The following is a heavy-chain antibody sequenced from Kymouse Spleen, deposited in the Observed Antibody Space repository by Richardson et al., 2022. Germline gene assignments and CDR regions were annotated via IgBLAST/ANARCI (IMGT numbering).Heavy chain of an antibody. V-gene: IGHV3-33*01. CDR3: ARRSSSNYYGMDV. D-gene: IGHD6-6*01. CDR2: IWYDGSNK. J-gene: IGHJ6*02. Sequence: QVQLVESGGGVVQPGRSLRLSCAASGFTFSSYGMHWVRQAPGKGLEWVAVIWYDGSNKYYADSVKGRFTISRDNSKNTLYLQMNSLRAEDTAVYYCARRSSSNYYGMDVWGQGTTVTVSS. CDR1: GFTFSSYG.